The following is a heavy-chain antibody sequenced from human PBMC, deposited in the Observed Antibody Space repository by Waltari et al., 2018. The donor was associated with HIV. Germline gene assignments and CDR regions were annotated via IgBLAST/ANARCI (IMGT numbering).Heavy chain of an antibody. D-gene: IGHD3-10*01. J-gene: IGHJ4*02. CDR1: GFEFRHYS. CDR2: SGRGNNEK. Sequence: DVYLVESGGGVVTTGGSIRLTCEASGFEFRHYSLNWVRQSQMRGVEWVASSGRGNNEKNYLDSVRGRFVISRDNSESSVYLQMDSLREEDTATYFCVRDDPGYGPIDYWGQGTLVTV. CDR3: VRDDPGYGPIDY. V-gene: IGHV3-21*04.